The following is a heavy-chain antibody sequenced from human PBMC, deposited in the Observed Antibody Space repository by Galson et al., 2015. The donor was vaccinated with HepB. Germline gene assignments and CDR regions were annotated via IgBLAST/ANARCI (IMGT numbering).Heavy chain of an antibody. CDR2: TYYRSKWHN. CDR1: GDSVSTNSAT. D-gene: IGHD1-26*01. V-gene: IGHV6-1*01. CDR3: ARDWEDPDAFDV. J-gene: IGHJ3*01. Sequence: CAISGDSVSTNSATWNWIRQSPSRGLEWLGRTYYRSKWHNEYAVSVRSRITINPDTSKNQFSLQLNSVTPEDTAVYYCARDWEDPDAFDVWGQGTMVTVSS.